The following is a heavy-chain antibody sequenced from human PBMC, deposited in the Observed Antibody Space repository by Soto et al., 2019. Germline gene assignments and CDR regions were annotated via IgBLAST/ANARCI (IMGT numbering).Heavy chain of an antibody. V-gene: IGHV3-30-3*01. CDR3: ARAQNRHTPDY. D-gene: IGHD2-2*02. Sequence: PGGSLRLSCAASGFTFSSYAMHWVRQAPGKGLEWVAVISYDGSNKYYADSVKGRFTISRDNSKNTLYLQMNSLRAEDTAVYYCARAQNRHTPDYWGQGTLVTISS. CDR2: ISYDGSNK. CDR1: GFTFSSYA. J-gene: IGHJ4*02.